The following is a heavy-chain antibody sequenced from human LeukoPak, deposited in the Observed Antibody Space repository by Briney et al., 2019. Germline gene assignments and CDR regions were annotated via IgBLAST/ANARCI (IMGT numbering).Heavy chain of an antibody. CDR3: AKATIFGVVTAYYFDY. Sequence: GGSLRLSCAASGFTFSSYSMSWVRQAPGKGLQWVSAISGNGGNTYYADSVKGRFTISRDNSMHTLYLQMNNLRAEDTAVYYCAKATIFGVVTAYYFDYWGQGTLVTVSS. J-gene: IGHJ4*02. CDR1: GFTFSSYS. V-gene: IGHV3-23*01. D-gene: IGHD3-3*01. CDR2: ISGNGGNT.